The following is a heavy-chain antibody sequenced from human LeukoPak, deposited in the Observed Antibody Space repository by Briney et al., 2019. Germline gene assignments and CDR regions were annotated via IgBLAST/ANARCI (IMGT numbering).Heavy chain of an antibody. CDR3: ARVVVMLRSNRDY. D-gene: IGHD2-21*01. CDR2: INPNSGGT. Sequence: ASVKVSCKASGGTFSSYAISWVRQAPGQGLEWMGRINPNSGGTNYAQKFQGRVTMTRDTSINTAYMELSRLRSDNTAASYGARVVVMLRSNRDYWGQGTLVTVSS. V-gene: IGHV1-2*06. J-gene: IGHJ4*02. CDR1: GGTFSSYA.